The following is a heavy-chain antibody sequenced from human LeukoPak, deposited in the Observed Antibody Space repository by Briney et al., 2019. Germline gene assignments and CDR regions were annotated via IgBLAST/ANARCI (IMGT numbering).Heavy chain of an antibody. J-gene: IGHJ3*02. D-gene: IGHD3-3*01. Sequence: ASVKVSCKASGYTFTGYYMHWVRRAPGQGLEWMGWITLNSGATNYAQKFQGRVTMTRDTSISTAYLELSRLRSDDTAVYYCARANFPLDASDIWGQGTMVTVSS. CDR1: GYTFTGYY. CDR3: ARANFPLDASDI. V-gene: IGHV1-2*02. CDR2: ITLNSGAT.